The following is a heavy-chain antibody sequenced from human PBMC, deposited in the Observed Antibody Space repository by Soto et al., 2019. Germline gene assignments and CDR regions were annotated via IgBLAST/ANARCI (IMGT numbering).Heavy chain of an antibody. CDR1: GYTFTTYG. CDR2: ISPYNGNT. Sequence: QVQLVQSGAEVKKPGASVKVSCKASGYTFTTYGITWVRQAPGQGPEWMGWISPYNGNTNYAQMFRDRVTMTTDSSTDTAYMELTTLRSDDTALYYCASAHDFGYSRDWGQGTLVTVSS. J-gene: IGHJ1*01. CDR3: ASAHDFGYSRD. D-gene: IGHD6-13*01. V-gene: IGHV1-18*01.